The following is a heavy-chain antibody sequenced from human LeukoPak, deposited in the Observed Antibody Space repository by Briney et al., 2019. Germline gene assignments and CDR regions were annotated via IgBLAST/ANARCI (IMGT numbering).Heavy chain of an antibody. J-gene: IGHJ6*03. CDR1: GGSISSGSYY. Sequence: SQTLSLTCTVSGGSISSGSYYWSWIRQPAGKGLEWIGRIYTSGSTNYNPSLKSRVTISVDTSKNQFSLKLSSVTAADTAVYYCVVQTTVTTKVNYYYYYMDVWGKGTTVTISS. V-gene: IGHV4-61*02. CDR2: IYTSGST. CDR3: VVQTTVTTKVNYYYYYMDV. D-gene: IGHD4-11*01.